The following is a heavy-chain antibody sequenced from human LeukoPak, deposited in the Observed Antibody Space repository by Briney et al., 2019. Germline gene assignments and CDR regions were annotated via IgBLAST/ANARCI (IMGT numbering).Heavy chain of an antibody. V-gene: IGHV3-64*01. J-gene: IGHJ5*02. CDR2: ISSNGGST. Sequence: PGGSLRLSCAASGFTFSSYAMHWVRQAPGKGLEYVSAISSNGGSTYYANSVKGRLTISRDNSKNTLYLQMGSLRAEDMAVYYCARGTYDFWSGYNWFDPWGQGTLVTVSS. CDR3: ARGTYDFWSGYNWFDP. D-gene: IGHD3-3*01. CDR1: GFTFSSYA.